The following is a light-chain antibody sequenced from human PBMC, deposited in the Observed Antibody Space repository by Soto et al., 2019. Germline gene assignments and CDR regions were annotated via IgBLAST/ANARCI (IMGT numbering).Light chain of an antibody. CDR3: NSYTNTNTLYV. CDR2: EVS. J-gene: IGLJ1*01. V-gene: IGLV2-14*01. Sequence: QSALTQPASVSGSPGQSITISCTGTSSDIGAYDYVSWYQQHPGRTPKLIIFEVSNRPSGVSSRFSGSKSGNTASLTISGLQAEDEADYYCNSYTNTNTLYVFGTGTKLTV. CDR1: SSDIGAYDY.